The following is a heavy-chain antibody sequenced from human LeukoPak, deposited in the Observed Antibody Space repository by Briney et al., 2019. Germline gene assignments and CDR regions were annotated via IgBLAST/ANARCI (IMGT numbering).Heavy chain of an antibody. CDR2: INHSGST. J-gene: IGHJ4*02. CDR1: GGSFGGYY. V-gene: IGHV4-34*01. Sequence: SETLSLTCAVYGGSFGGYYWSWIRQPPGKGLEWIGEINHSGSTNYNPSLKSRVTISVDTSKNQFSLKLSSVTAADTAVYYCARGPYYYDSSGYYGYWGQGTLVTVSS. D-gene: IGHD3-22*01. CDR3: ARGPYYYDSSGYYGY.